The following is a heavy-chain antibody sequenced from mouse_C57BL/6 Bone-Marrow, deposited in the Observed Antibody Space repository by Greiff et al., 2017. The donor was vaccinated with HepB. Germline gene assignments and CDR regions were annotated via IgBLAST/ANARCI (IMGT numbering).Heavy chain of an antibody. CDR3: ARNGNYETWFAY. D-gene: IGHD2-1*01. Sequence: QVQLQQPGAELVRPGSSVKLSCKASGYTFTSYWMHWVKQRPIQGLEWIGNIDPSDSETHYNQKFKDKATLTVDKSSSTAYMQLSSLTSEDSAVYYVARNGNYETWFAYWGQGTLVTVSA. CDR2: IDPSDSET. J-gene: IGHJ3*01. V-gene: IGHV1-52*01. CDR1: GYTFTSYW.